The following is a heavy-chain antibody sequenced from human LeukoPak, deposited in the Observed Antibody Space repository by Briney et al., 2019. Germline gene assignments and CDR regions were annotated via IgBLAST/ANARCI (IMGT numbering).Heavy chain of an antibody. CDR2: TYYRSKWYN. CDR3: ARTEEAAANYYYYGMDV. J-gene: IGHJ6*02. Sequence: PSQTLSLTCAISGDSVSSNSAAWNWIRQSPSRGLEWLGRTYYRSKWYNDYAVSVKSRITINPDTSKNQFSLQLNSVTPEDTAVYYCARTEEAAANYYYYGMDVWGQGTTVTVSS. D-gene: IGHD6-13*01. V-gene: IGHV6-1*01. CDR1: GDSVSSNSAA.